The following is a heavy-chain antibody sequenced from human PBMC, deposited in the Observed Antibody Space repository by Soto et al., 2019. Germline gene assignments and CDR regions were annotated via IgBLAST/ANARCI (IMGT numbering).Heavy chain of an antibody. V-gene: IGHV4-39*01. Sequence: SETLSLTCTVSGGSISSSSYYWGWIRQPPGKGLEWIGSIYYSGSTYYNPSLKSRVTISVDTSKNQFSLKLSSVTAADTAVYYCALTFPSIAAAGTGYYYYGMDVWGQGTTVTVSS. CDR3: ALTFPSIAAAGTGYYYYGMDV. CDR1: GGSISSSSYY. D-gene: IGHD6-13*01. CDR2: IYYSGST. J-gene: IGHJ6*02.